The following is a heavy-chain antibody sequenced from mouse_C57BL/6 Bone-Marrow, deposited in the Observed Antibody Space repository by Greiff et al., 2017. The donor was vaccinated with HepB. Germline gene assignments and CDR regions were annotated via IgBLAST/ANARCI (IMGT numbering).Heavy chain of an antibody. CDR2: ISYDGSN. CDR3: ANYYFDY. V-gene: IGHV3-6*01. J-gene: IGHJ2*01. CDR1: GYSITSGYY. Sequence: EVQLVESGPGLVKPSQSLSLTCSVTGYSITSGYYWNWIRQFPGNKLEWMGYISYDGSNNYNPSLKNRISITRDTSKNQFFLKLNSVTTEDTATYYCANYYFDYWGQGTTLTVSS.